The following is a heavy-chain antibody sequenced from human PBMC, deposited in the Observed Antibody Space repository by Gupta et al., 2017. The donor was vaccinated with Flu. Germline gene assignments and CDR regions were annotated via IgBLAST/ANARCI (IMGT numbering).Heavy chain of an antibody. Sequence: QVQLQESGPGLVKPSETLSLTCTVSGGSISNYYWNWIRQPPGKGLEWIGYIYYRGSTNYNSALKSRLTISIARSKNQFSLELNYVNETATAVEYGAGGWYYYYYEAIDPWGQGTLGTVSS. CDR1: GGSISNYY. V-gene: IGHV4-59*08. CDR3: AGGWYYYYYEAIDP. D-gene: IGHD3-22*01. J-gene: IGHJ5*02. CDR2: IYYRGST.